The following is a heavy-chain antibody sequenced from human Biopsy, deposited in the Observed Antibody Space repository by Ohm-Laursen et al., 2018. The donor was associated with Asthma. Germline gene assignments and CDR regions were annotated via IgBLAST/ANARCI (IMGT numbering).Heavy chain of an antibody. V-gene: IGHV1-69*13. CDR1: GGTFNTYV. J-gene: IGHJ4*02. CDR2: INSVFGTT. CDR3: ARKAGSCISRTCYSLDF. Sequence: SVKVSCKSPGGTFNTYVIGWGRQAPGQGLEWMGGINSVFGTTTYPQKFQDRVTITADDSTSTVYMELSSLRSEDTAVYYCARKAGSCISRTCYSLDFWGQGTLVTVSS. D-gene: IGHD2-2*01.